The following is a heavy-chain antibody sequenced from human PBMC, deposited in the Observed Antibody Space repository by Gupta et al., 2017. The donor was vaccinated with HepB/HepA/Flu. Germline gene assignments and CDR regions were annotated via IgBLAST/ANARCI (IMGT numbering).Heavy chain of an antibody. CDR3: ARGVNYDGRSGYSTWFDP. CDR1: GGSVSSSNW. CDR2: IFPSGST. V-gene: IGHV4-4*02. Sequence: QVQLQESGPGLVKPSGTLSLTCTVSGGSVSSSNWWTWVRQPPGQGLEWIGEIFPSGSTNYNTSLKRRLTISMDKSANQFAMKLISVTAAETAMYDCARGVNYDGRSGYSTWFDPGGQGTLVAVSS. J-gene: IGHJ5*02. D-gene: IGHD3-3*01.